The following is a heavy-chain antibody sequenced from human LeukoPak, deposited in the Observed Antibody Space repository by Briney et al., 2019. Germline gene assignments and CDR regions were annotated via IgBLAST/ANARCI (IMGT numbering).Heavy chain of an antibody. Sequence: SETLSLTCTVSGGSISSYYWSWIRQPPGKGLEWIGYIYYSGSTNYNPSLKSRVTISVDTSKSQFSLKLSSVTAADTAVYYCARTSSYYYYGMDVWGKGTTVTVSS. CDR1: GGSISSYY. V-gene: IGHV4-59*01. CDR3: ARTSSYYYYGMDV. CDR2: IYYSGST. J-gene: IGHJ6*04.